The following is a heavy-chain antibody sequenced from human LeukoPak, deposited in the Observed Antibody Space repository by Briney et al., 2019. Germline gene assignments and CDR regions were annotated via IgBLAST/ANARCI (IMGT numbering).Heavy chain of an antibody. CDR2: IWYDGGNK. CDR3: ASRGGY. D-gene: IGHD3-10*01. Sequence: GGSLRLSCAASGFTFSSYGMHWVRQAPGKGLEWVAVIWYDGGNKYYADSVKGRFTISRDNFKNTLYLQMNSLRAEDTAVYYCASRGGYWGQGTLVTVSS. J-gene: IGHJ4*02. CDR1: GFTFSSYG. V-gene: IGHV3-33*01.